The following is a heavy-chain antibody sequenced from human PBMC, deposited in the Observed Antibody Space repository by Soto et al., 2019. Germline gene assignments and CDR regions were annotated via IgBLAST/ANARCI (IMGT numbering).Heavy chain of an antibody. CDR2: VSTNGAT. CDR1: DDFISSYY. J-gene: IGHJ6*02. Sequence: SETLSLACTVSDDFISSYYWNWIRQPAGKGLEWIGRVSTNGATNYNPSLESRVTMSVDTSKNQFSLKLTSVTAADTAVYFCTRADYEILTGSYAMDVWGQGTTVTVSS. D-gene: IGHD3-9*01. V-gene: IGHV4-4*07. CDR3: TRADYEILTGSYAMDV.